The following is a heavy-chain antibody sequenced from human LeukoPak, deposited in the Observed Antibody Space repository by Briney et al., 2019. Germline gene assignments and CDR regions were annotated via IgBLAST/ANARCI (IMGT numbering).Heavy chain of an antibody. CDR2: IYYSGST. CDR3: ARDGDRNWYFDL. D-gene: IGHD4-17*01. CDR1: GGSISSGGYY. J-gene: IGHJ2*01. V-gene: IGHV4-31*03. Sequence: SETLSLTCTVPGGSISSGGYYWSWIRQHPGKGLEWIGYIYYSGSTYYNPSLRSRVTISVDTSKNQFSLKLSSVTAADTAVYYCARDGDRNWYFDLWGRGTLVTVSS.